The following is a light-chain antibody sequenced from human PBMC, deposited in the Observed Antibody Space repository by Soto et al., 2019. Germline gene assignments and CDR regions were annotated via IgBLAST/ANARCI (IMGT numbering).Light chain of an antibody. CDR3: QQYGYSSPWT. Sequence: EIVLTQSPGSLSLSPGERATLSCRASQSISSNFLAWYQRRPGQAPRLLIYDTSSRATGIPDRFSGSGSGTDFTLTISRLEPEDSAVYYCQQYGYSSPWTFGQGTKVDI. J-gene: IGKJ1*01. CDR2: DTS. V-gene: IGKV3-20*01. CDR1: QSISSNF.